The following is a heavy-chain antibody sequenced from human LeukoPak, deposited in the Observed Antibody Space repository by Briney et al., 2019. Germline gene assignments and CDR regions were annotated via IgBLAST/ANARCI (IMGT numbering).Heavy chain of an antibody. V-gene: IGHV3-23*01. CDR3: AQERSTYSGSYYDYYFDY. D-gene: IGHD1-26*01. CDR2: ISGSGVGT. Sequence: GGSLRLSCAASGFTFSIYAISWVRQAPGKGLEWVSAISGSGVGTYYADSVKGRFTISRDNSKSTLYLQMNSLRAEDTAVYFCAQERSTYSGSYYDYYFDYWGQGTLVTVSS. J-gene: IGHJ4*02. CDR1: GFTFSIYA.